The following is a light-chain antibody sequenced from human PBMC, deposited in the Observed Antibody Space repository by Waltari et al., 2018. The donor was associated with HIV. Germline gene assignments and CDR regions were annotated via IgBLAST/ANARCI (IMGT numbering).Light chain of an antibody. Sequence: SYELTQPPSVSVSAGQTAGITCSGDVLSKQCVYWYQQKTGQAPSLLIYKDSQRPSGVPERFSVSTSGTTVTLTITGVLAEDEAEYYCQSADKNIKSVVFGGGTKLTVL. V-gene: IGLV3-25*03. CDR2: KDS. CDR1: VLSKQC. CDR3: QSADKNIKSVV. J-gene: IGLJ2*01.